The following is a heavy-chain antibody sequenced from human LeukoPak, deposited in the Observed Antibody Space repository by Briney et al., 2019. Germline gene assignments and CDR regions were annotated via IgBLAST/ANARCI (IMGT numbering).Heavy chain of an antibody. D-gene: IGHD6-13*01. V-gene: IGHV4-4*02. CDR3: ARVSGSSWDHDAFDI. J-gene: IGHJ3*02. CDR1: GGSISSSNW. CDR2: IYHSEST. Sequence: PSGTLSLTCAVSGGSISSSNWWSWVRQPPGKGLEWIGEIYHSESTNYNPSLKSRVTISVDKSKNQFSLKLSSVTAADTAVYYCARVSGSSWDHDAFDIWGQGTMVTVSS.